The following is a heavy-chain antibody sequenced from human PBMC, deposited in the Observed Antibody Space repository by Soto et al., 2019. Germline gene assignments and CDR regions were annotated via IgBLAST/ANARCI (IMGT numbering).Heavy chain of an antibody. Sequence: PGGSLRLSCAASGFTFNNYAMSWVRQAPGKGLEWVSTISGSGGSTYYADSVKGRFTISRGNSKNTLYVQMNSLRAEDTAVYYCAKAAYSSSYLFDSWGQGALVTVSS. J-gene: IGHJ4*02. CDR3: AKAAYSSSYLFDS. CDR1: GFTFNNYA. V-gene: IGHV3-23*01. D-gene: IGHD6-6*01. CDR2: ISGSGGST.